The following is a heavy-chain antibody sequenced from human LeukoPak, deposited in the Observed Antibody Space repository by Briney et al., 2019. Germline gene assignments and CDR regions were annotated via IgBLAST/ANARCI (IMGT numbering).Heavy chain of an antibody. CDR2: IYHSGST. D-gene: IGHD4-11*01. CDR1: GGSISSGGYS. J-gene: IGHJ4*02. V-gene: IGHV4-30-2*01. Sequence: SETLSLTCAVSGGSISSGGYSWTWIRQPPGKGLEWIGYIYHSGSTYYNPSLKSRVTISVDRSKNQFSPKLSSVTAADTAVYYCARVFLQGLDNWGQGTLVTVSS. CDR3: ARVFLQGLDN.